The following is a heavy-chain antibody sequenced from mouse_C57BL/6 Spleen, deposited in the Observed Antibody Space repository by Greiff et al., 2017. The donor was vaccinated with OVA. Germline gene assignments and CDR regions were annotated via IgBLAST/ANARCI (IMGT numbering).Heavy chain of an antibody. Sequence: EVHLVESEGGLVQPGSSMKLSCTASGFTFSDYYMAWVRQVPEKGLEWVANINYDGSSTYYLDSLKSRFIISRDNAKNILYLQMSSLKSEDTATYYCARDGKRGYFDYWGQGTTLTVSS. CDR3: ARDGKRGYFDY. D-gene: IGHD2-1*01. CDR1: GFTFSDYY. J-gene: IGHJ2*01. CDR2: INYDGSST. V-gene: IGHV5-16*01.